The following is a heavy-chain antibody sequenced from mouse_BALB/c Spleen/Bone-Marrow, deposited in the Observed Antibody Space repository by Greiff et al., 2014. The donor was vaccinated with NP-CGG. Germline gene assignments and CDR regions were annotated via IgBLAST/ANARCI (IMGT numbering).Heavy chain of an antibody. V-gene: IGHV5-17*02. D-gene: IGHD2-4*01. Sequence: VQLKESGGGLVQPGGSRKLSCAASGFTFSSFGMYWVRQAPEKGLEWVAYISNGSSTIYYADTVKGRFTISRDNPKNTLFLQMTSLRSEDTAMYYCARKGAMITHYYAMDYWGQGTSVTVSS. CDR2: ISNGSSTI. CDR3: ARKGAMITHYYAMDY. CDR1: GFTFSSFG. J-gene: IGHJ4*01.